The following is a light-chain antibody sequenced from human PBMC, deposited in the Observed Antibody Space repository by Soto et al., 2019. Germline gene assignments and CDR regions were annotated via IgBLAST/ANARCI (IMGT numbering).Light chain of an antibody. CDR3: QKYGSSPPYT. V-gene: IGKV3-20*01. CDR1: QSVSSSY. Sequence: EIVLTQSPGTLSLSPGERATLSCRASQSVSSSYLAWYQQKPGQAPRLLIYGTSSRATGIPDRFSGSGSGTDFPVTISRLEPEDFAVYYCQKYGSSPPYTFGQGTKLEIK. CDR2: GTS. J-gene: IGKJ2*01.